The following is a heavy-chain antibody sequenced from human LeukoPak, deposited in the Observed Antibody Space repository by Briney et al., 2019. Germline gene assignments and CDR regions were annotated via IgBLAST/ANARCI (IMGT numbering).Heavy chain of an antibody. D-gene: IGHD4-17*01. V-gene: IGHV4-34*01. CDR1: GGSISSYY. CDR2: INHSGST. CDR3: ARSRLTVTTSQAFDI. Sequence: SETLSLTCTVSGGSISSYYWSWIRQPPGKGLEWIGEINHSGSTNYNPSLKSRVTISVDTSKNQFSLKLSSVTAADTAVYYCARSRLTVTTSQAFDIWGQGTMVTVSS. J-gene: IGHJ3*02.